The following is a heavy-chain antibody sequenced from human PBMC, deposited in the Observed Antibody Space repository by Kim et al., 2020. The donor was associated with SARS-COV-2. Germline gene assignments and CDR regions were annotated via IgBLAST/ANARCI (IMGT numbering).Heavy chain of an antibody. V-gene: IGHV3-23*01. Sequence: GGSLRLSWAASGFTFSSYAMSWVRQAPGKGLEWVSAISGSGGSTYYADSVKGRFTISRDNSKNTLYLQMNSLRAEDTAVYYCAKDREQLVHYNWFDPWGQGTLVTVSS. CDR3: AKDREQLVHYNWFDP. CDR1: GFTFSSYA. CDR2: ISGSGGST. D-gene: IGHD6-13*01. J-gene: IGHJ5*02.